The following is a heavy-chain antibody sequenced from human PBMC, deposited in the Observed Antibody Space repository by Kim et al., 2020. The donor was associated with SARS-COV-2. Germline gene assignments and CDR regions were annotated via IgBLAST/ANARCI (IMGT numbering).Heavy chain of an antibody. D-gene: IGHD3-22*01. CDR3: ARADHYYDSSGYYFDY. Sequence: KVQGRVTITADKSTSTAYMELSSLRSEDTAVYYCARADHYYDSSGYYFDYWGQGTLVTVSS. V-gene: IGHV1-69*04. J-gene: IGHJ4*02.